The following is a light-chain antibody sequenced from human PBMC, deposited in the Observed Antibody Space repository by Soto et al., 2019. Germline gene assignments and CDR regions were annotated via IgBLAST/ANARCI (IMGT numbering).Light chain of an antibody. CDR2: EDN. CDR1: SGSIASNY. J-gene: IGLJ2*01. Sequence: NFMLTQPHSVSESPGETVTISCTRSSGSIASNYVQWYQQRPGAAPTTVIYEDNQRPSGVPDRFSGSIDSSSNSASLTISGLKTEDEADYYCQSSHITMLLFGGGTKLTVL. V-gene: IGLV6-57*04. CDR3: QSSHITMLL.